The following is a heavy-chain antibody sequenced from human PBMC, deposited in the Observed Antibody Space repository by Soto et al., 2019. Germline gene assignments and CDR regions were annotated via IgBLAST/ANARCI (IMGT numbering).Heavy chain of an antibody. Sequence: GASVKVSCKASGSTFRRYAIHWVRQDPGQSIEWMVWISAGNGKTKYSEKFEGRVTLTRHTAARIADMELNSLRSEDTAVYLCAINYAARSFYNYSMGVWGQGTTVTVS. V-gene: IGHV1-3*01. CDR2: ISAGNGKT. CDR3: AINYAARSFYNYSMGV. CDR1: GSTFRRYA. J-gene: IGHJ6*02. D-gene: IGHD1-7*01.